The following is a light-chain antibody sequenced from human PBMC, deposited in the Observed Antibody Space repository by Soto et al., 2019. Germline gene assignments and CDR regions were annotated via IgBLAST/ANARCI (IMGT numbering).Light chain of an antibody. CDR2: DVS. V-gene: IGLV2-11*01. CDR3: CSFAGSYTFWV. J-gene: IGLJ3*02. Sequence: QSVLTQPRSVSGSPGQSVTISCTGTSSDVGDYNYVSWYQQYPGKAPKLVIYDVSKRPSGVPDRFSGSKSGNTASLTISGLQAEDEADYYCCSFAGSYTFWVFRGGTKVTVL. CDR1: SSDVGDYNY.